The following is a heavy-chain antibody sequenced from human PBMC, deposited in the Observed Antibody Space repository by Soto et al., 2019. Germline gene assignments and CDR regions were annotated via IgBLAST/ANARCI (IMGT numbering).Heavy chain of an antibody. CDR1: GFTFDYYN. Sequence: GGSLRLSCAASGFTFDYYNFNWVRQAPGKGLEWVSSISTTSTYTYFADSVKGRFTISRDNANNSLYLQMNSLRAEDTAVYYCAREAAGNYYYYAMDVWGQGTTVTVSS. CDR2: ISTTSTYT. V-gene: IGHV3-21*01. CDR3: AREAAGNYYYYAMDV. J-gene: IGHJ6*02. D-gene: IGHD6-13*01.